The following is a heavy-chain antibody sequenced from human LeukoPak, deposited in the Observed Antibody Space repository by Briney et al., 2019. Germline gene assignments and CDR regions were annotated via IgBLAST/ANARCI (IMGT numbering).Heavy chain of an antibody. CDR2: ISGSGGST. D-gene: IGHD1-26*01. CDR3: ARGPGGGTYLVLPYYFDY. CDR1: GFTFSSYS. V-gene: IGHV3-23*01. J-gene: IGHJ4*02. Sequence: PGGSLRLSCAASGFTFSSYSMNWVRQAPGKGLEWVSAISGSGGSTYYADSVKGRFTISRDNSKNTLYLQMNSLRAEDTAVYYCARGPGGGTYLVLPYYFDYWGQGALVTVSS.